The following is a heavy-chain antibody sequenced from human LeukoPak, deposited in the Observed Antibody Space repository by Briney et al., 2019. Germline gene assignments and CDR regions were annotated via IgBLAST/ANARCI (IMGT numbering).Heavy chain of an antibody. CDR3: ARGRPYYDSSGYYRPFDY. V-gene: IGHV1-8*03. Sequence: ASVKVSCKASGYTFTSYDINWVRQATGQGLEWMGWMNPNSGNTGYARKFQGRVTITRNTSISTAYMELSSLRSEDTAVYYCARGRPYYDSSGYYRPFDYWGQGTLVTVSS. CDR1: GYTFTSYD. CDR2: MNPNSGNT. J-gene: IGHJ4*02. D-gene: IGHD3-22*01.